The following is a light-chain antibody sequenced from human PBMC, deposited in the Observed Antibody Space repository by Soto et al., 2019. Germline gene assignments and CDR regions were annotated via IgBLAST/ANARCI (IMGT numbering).Light chain of an antibody. CDR2: GVS. Sequence: EIVLTQSPGTLSLSPGERATLSCRASQSINNIYFAWYQQKPGQAPRLLIYGVSSRATGIPDRFSGSGSGIDFTLNISRLEPEDFAVYYCQQYGSSPRTFGQGTKVEIK. V-gene: IGKV3-20*01. CDR3: QQYGSSPRT. CDR1: QSINNIY. J-gene: IGKJ1*01.